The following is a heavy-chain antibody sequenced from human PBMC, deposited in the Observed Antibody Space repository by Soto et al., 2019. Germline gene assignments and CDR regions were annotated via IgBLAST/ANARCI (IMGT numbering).Heavy chain of an antibody. J-gene: IGHJ4*02. V-gene: IGHV4-30-2*01. Sequence: SETLSLTCAVSGGSISSGGYSWSWIRQPPGKGLEWIGEINHSGSTNYNPSLKSRVTISVDTSKNQFSLKLSSVTAADTAVYYCARGYWYFDYWGQGTLVTVSS. D-gene: IGHD2-8*02. CDR2: INHSGST. CDR1: GGSISSGGYS. CDR3: ARGYWYFDY.